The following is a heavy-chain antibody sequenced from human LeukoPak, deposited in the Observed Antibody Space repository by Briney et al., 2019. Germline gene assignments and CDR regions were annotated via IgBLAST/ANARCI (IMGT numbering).Heavy chain of an antibody. CDR2: ISSSSSSHI. V-gene: IGHV3-21*04. CDR3: ARGSRELYYFDY. Sequence: GGSLRLSCAASGFRFSDFSMNWVRQAPGKGLEWVSSISSSSSSHIYYADSVKGRFTISRDNAKNSLYLQMNSLKAEDTAVYYCARGSRELYYFDYWGQGTLVTVSS. CDR1: GFRFSDFS. J-gene: IGHJ4*02. D-gene: IGHD1-7*01.